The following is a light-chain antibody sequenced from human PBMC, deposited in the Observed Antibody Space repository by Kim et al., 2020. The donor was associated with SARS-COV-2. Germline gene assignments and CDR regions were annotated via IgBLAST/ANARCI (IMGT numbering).Light chain of an antibody. CDR1: RLGHKY. CDR3: QLWDSTTTV. Sequence: SYELTQPPSVSVSPGQTASITCSGDRLGHKYVCWYRHTPGQSPEVVIYQDTPRPSGLPERFSGSTSGNTATLTISGTQGVDEADYYCQLWDSTTTVFGGG. CDR2: QDT. V-gene: IGLV3-1*01. J-gene: IGLJ2*01.